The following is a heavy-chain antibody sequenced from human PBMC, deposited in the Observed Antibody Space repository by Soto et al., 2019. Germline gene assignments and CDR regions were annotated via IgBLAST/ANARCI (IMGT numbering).Heavy chain of an antibody. D-gene: IGHD5-18*01. Sequence: EVQLVESGGGLVQPGGSLRLSCAASGFTLSSYWMSWVRQAPGKGLEWVASIKQDGSEKYYVDSVKGRFTISRDNAKNSLYLQMNSLRAEDTAVYYCATKETAMTYWGQGTPVTVSS. CDR3: ATKETAMTY. CDR1: GFTLSSYW. CDR2: IKQDGSEK. J-gene: IGHJ4*02. V-gene: IGHV3-7*05.